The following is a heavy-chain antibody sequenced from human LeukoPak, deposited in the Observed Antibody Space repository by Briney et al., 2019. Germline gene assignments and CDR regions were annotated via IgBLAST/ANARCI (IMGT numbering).Heavy chain of an antibody. CDR1: GFTFSSYA. D-gene: IGHD6-13*01. CDR3: AKAGGASSWYDY. V-gene: IGHV3-23*01. Sequence: GGSLRLSCAASGFTFSSYAMSWVRQAPGKGLDWVSAISDSGSSTYYADSVKGRFTICRDNSKNTLYLQMNSLRAEDTAVYYCAKAGGASSWYDYWGQGTLVTVSS. J-gene: IGHJ4*02. CDR2: ISDSGSST.